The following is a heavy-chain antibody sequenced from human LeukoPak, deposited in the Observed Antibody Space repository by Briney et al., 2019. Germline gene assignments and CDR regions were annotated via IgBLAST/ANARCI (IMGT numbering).Heavy chain of an antibody. CDR2: ISGSGDST. CDR3: AKYYDFWSGYYRAGFDY. Sequence: AGGSLRLSCAASGFTFSSYAMSWVRQAPGKGLEWVSAISGSGDSTYYADSVKGRFTISRDNSKNTLYLQMNSLRAEDTAVYYCAKYYDFWSGYYRAGFDYWGQGTLVTVSS. J-gene: IGHJ4*02. D-gene: IGHD3-3*01. CDR1: GFTFSSYA. V-gene: IGHV3-23*01.